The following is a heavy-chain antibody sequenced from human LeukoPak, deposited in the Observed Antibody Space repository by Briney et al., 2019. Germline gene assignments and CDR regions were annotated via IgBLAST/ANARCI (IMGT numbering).Heavy chain of an antibody. Sequence: GGSLRLSCTASGFTFGDYAMSWVRQAPGKGLEWVGFIRSKAYGGTTEYAASVKGRFTISRDDSKSIAYLQMNSLKTEDTAVYYCTRVSLRAPFDYWGQGTLVTVSS. J-gene: IGHJ4*02. CDR2: IRSKAYGGTT. CDR1: GFTFGDYA. V-gene: IGHV3-49*04. CDR3: TRVSLRAPFDY.